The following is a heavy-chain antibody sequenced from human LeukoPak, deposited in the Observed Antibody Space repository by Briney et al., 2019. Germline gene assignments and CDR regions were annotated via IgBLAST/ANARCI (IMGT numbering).Heavy chain of an antibody. D-gene: IGHD1-26*01. Sequence: GESLKISCKGSGYNFGSYWIGWVRQMPGNGLEWMGIIYPGDSETTYSPSFQGQVTISADKSITTAYLQWSSLKASDTAIYYCAGLLAIVGATGGPYFDYWGQGTLVTVSS. CDR1: GYNFGSYW. CDR3: AGLLAIVGATGGPYFDY. J-gene: IGHJ4*02. V-gene: IGHV5-51*01. CDR2: IYPGDSET.